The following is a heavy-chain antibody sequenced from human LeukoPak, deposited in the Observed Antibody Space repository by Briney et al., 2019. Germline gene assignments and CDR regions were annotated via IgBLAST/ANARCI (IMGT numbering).Heavy chain of an antibody. D-gene: IGHD1-26*01. J-gene: IGHJ4*02. V-gene: IGHV5-51*01. CDR1: GYSFTSSW. Sequence: PGESLKISCQGSGYSFTSSWIGWVRQMPGKGLEWMGIIYPGDSDTRYSPSFQGQVTISADKSISTAYLQWSSLKASHTAMYYCARFSVGGTYYPNYWGQGTLVSVSS. CDR2: IYPGDSDT. CDR3: ARFSVGGTYYPNY.